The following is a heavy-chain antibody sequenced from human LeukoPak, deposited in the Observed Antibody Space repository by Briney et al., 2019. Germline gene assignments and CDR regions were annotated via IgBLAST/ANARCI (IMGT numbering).Heavy chain of an antibody. V-gene: IGHV4-38-2*02. CDR3: ASVSIYSNYYYYFDY. CDR1: GYSISSGYY. J-gene: IGHJ4*02. D-gene: IGHD4-11*01. Sequence: PSETLSLTCTVSGYSISSGYYWGWIRQPPGKGLEWIGSIYHSGSTYYNPSLKSRVTISVDTSKNQFSLKLSSVTAADTAVYYCASVSIYSNYYYYFDYWGQGTLVTVSS. CDR2: IYHSGST.